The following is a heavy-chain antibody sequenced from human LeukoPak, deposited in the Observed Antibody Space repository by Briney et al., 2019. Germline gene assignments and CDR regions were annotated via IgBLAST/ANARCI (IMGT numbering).Heavy chain of an antibody. J-gene: IGHJ6*04. V-gene: IGHV5-10-1*01. CDR1: GYSFTSYW. Sequence: GESLRISCKGSGYSFTSYWISWVRQMPGKGLEWIGRIDPSDSYTDYSPSFQGHVTISADKSISTAYLQWSSLKASDTAMYYCARSGYCSGGSCYTSRDYYYYYGMDVWGKGTTVTVSS. D-gene: IGHD2-15*01. CDR2: IDPSDSYT. CDR3: ARSGYCSGGSCYTSRDYYYYYGMDV.